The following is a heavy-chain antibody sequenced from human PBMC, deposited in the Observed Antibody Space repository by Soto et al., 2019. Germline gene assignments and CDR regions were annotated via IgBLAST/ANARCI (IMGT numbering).Heavy chain of an antibody. J-gene: IGHJ4*02. CDR1: GFTFSDYY. Sequence: GSLRLSCEGSGFTFSDYYISWIRQAPGKGLEWISYSSNSGTFSRYADSVKGRFSISRDNTKNLLYLQMNSLRAEDTAVYYCARSGDNYNRLDYWGQGTPVIVSS. CDR2: SSNSGTFS. V-gene: IGHV3-11*06. CDR3: ARSGDNYNRLDY. D-gene: IGHD1-1*01.